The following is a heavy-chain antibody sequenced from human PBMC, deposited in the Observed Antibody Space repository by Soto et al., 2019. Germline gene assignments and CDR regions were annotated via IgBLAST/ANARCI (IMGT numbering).Heavy chain of an antibody. V-gene: IGHV5-51*01. D-gene: IGHD3-10*01. J-gene: IGHJ6*03. CDR3: ARQGVYGSGSHYYYYMDV. CDR2: IYPGDSDT. Sequence: GESLKISCKGSGYSFTSYWIGWVRQMPGKGLEWMGIIYPGDSDTRYSPSFQGQVTISADKSISTAYLQWSSLKASDTAMYYCARQGVYGSGSHYYYYMDVWGKGTTVTVS. CDR1: GYSFTSYW.